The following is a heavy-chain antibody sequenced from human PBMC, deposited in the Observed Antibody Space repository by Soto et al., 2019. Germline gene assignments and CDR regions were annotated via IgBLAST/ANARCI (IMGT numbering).Heavy chain of an antibody. CDR3: ASHSGWNYYYGMDV. V-gene: IGHV1-69*12. J-gene: IGHJ6*02. CDR2: IIPIFGTA. Sequence: QVQLVQSGAEVKKPGSSVKVSCKASGGTFSSYAISWVRQAPGQGLEWMGGIIPIFGTANYAQKFQGRVTITADESTSTDYMELSSLRSEDTAVYYCASHSGWNYYYGMDVWGQGTTVTVSS. CDR1: GGTFSSYA. D-gene: IGHD3-22*01.